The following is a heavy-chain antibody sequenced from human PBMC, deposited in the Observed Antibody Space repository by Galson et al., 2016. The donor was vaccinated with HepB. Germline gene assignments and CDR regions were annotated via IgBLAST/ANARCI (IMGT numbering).Heavy chain of an antibody. CDR2: IYSGGST. CDR1: GFTVSNNY. V-gene: IGHV3-53*01. D-gene: IGHD3-22*01. J-gene: IGHJ3*01. CDR3: ARDPYYYDSRGYTTGFDV. Sequence: SLRLSCAASGFTVSNNYMSWVRQAPGKGLDWVSVIYSGGSTHYADSVKGRFTISGDNSKNMLYLQMNTLRAEDTAVYYCARDPYYYDSRGYTTGFDVWGQGTMVTVSS.